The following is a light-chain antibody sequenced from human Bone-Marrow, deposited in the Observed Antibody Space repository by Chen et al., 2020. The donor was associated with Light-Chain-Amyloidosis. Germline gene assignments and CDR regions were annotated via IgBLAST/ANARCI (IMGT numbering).Light chain of an antibody. CDR1: DLPTKY. CDR2: RDT. Sequence: SYELTQPPSVSVSPGQTARITCSGDDLPTKYAYWYQQKPGHAPVMVIHRDTERPSGISERFSGSSSGTTATLTISGVQAEDEADYHCQSADSSGTYEVIFGGGTKLNVL. V-gene: IGLV3-25*03. J-gene: IGLJ2*01. CDR3: QSADSSGTYEVI.